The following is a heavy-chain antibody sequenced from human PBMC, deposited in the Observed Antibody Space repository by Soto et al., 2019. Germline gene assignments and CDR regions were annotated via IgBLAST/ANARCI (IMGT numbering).Heavy chain of an antibody. Sequence: QLQLQESGPGLVKPSETLSLTCTVSGGSISSSSYYWGWIRQPPGKGLEWIGSIYYSGSTYYNPSLRIRFPLSVVPSKNQFPLKLTSVTAADTAWYSCARHRPTVLTRPVYFDYWGQGTLFTVPS. V-gene: IGHV4-39*01. CDR2: IYYSGST. CDR1: GGSISSSSYY. CDR3: ARHRPTVLTRPVYFDY. J-gene: IGHJ4*02. D-gene: IGHD4-17*01.